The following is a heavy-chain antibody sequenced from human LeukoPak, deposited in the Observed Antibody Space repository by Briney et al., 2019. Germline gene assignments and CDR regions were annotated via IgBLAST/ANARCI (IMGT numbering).Heavy chain of an antibody. D-gene: IGHD6-19*01. CDR1: GFTFSSYA. J-gene: IGHJ4*02. Sequence: GGSLRLSCEASGFTFSSYAMHWVRQAPGKGLEWVAVISFDGSDKYYADSVKGRFTISRDNSKNTLYLQMNSLRVEDTAVYYCAKCSGVAVAGTVDYWGQGTQVTVSS. CDR2: ISFDGSDK. V-gene: IGHV3-30*04. CDR3: AKCSGVAVAGTVDY.